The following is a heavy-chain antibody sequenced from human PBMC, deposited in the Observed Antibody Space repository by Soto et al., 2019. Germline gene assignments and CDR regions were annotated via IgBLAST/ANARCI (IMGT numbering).Heavy chain of an antibody. CDR1: GGSFSGYY. Sequence: SETLSLTCAVYGGSFSGYYWSWIRQPPGKGLEWIGEINHSGSTNYNPSLKSRVTISVDTSKNQFSLKLSSVTAADTAVYYSARGGVSMVRGVICVRKTETRRNWFDPWGQGTLVTVSS. V-gene: IGHV4-34*01. CDR2: INHSGST. D-gene: IGHD3-10*01. CDR3: ARGGVSMVRGVICVRKTETRRNWFDP. J-gene: IGHJ5*02.